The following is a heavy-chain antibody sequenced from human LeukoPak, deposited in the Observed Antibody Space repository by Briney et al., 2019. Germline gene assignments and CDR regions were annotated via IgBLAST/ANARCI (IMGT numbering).Heavy chain of an antibody. CDR3: ARGGDFWSPSDRHFDY. CDR1: GGSIGSTDYY. CDR2: IYYSEST. J-gene: IGHJ4*02. D-gene: IGHD3-3*01. Sequence: SETLSLTCSVSGGSIGSTDYYWGWIRQPPGKGLEWIGNIYYSESTYYNPSLKSRVTMSVDTSKNQFSLKMTSVTAADTAVYYCARGGDFWSPSDRHFDYWGRGTLVTVSS. V-gene: IGHV4-39*07.